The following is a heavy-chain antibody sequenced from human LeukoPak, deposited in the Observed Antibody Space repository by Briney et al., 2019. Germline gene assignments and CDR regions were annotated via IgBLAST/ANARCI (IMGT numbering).Heavy chain of an antibody. CDR2: INHSGST. D-gene: IGHD3-22*01. V-gene: IGHV4-34*01. J-gene: IGHJ4*02. CDR3: ARATGYYDSSGYYDPVSNFDY. Sequence: SSETLSLTCAVYGGSFSGYYWSWIRQPPGKGLEGIGEINHSGSTNYNPSLKSRVTISVDTSKNQFSLKLSSVTAADTAVYYCARATGYYDSSGYYDPVSNFDYWGQGTLVTVSS. CDR1: GGSFSGYY.